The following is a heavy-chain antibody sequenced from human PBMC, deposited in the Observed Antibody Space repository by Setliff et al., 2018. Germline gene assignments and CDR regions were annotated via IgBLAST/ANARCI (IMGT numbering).Heavy chain of an antibody. D-gene: IGHD3-22*01. V-gene: IGHV3-49*04. CDR1: GFTFGDYA. CDR3: TRAPNYYDSSGYSPWYFDL. J-gene: IGHJ2*01. CDR2: IRSKAYGGTT. Sequence: PGESLRLSCTASGFTFGDYAMSWVRQAPGKGLEWVGFIRSKAYGGTTEYAASVKGRFTISRDDSKSIAYLQMNSLKTEDTAVYYCTRAPNYYDSSGYSPWYFDLWGRGTLVTVSS.